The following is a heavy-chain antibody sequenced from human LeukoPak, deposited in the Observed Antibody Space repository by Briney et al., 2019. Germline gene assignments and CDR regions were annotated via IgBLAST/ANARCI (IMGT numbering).Heavy chain of an antibody. CDR3: ARAKRGSGAYMDV. CDR2: IYYSGST. Sequence: SETLSLTCTVSGGSISSYYWSWIRQPPGKGLEWIGYIYYSGSTNYNPSLKSRVTISVDTSKNQFSLKLSSVTAADTAVYYCARAKRGSGAYMDVWGKGTTVTVSS. CDR1: GGSISSYY. V-gene: IGHV4-59*01. J-gene: IGHJ6*03. D-gene: IGHD1-26*01.